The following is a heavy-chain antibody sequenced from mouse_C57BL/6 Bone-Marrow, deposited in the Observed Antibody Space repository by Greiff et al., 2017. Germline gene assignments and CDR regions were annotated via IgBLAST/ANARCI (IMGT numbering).Heavy chain of an antibody. D-gene: IGHD2-5*01. V-gene: IGHV5-12*01. Sequence: EVQLVDSGGGLVQPGGSLKLSCAASGFTFSDYYMYWVRQTPEKRLEWVAYISNGGGSTYYPDTVKGRFTISRDNAKNTLYLQMSRLKSEDTAMYYCARLGIYSNYDYWGQGTTLTVSS. CDR1: GFTFSDYY. CDR2: ISNGGGST. CDR3: ARLGIYSNYDY. J-gene: IGHJ2*01.